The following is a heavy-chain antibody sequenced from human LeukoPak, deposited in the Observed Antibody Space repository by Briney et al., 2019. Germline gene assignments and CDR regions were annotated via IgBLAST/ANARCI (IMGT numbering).Heavy chain of an antibody. CDR1: GGPIGTFY. V-gene: IGHV4-4*07. CDR2: IWSSGTT. J-gene: IGHJ4*02. D-gene: IGHD3-16*01. CDR3: ARSEYVTFDY. Sequence: SETLSLTCSVSGGPIGTFYWNWIRQPAGKGLEWIGRIWSSGTTNYNPFLKSRVTMSLDTSKNQVSLNLISVTAADTALYYCARSEYVTFDYWGRGTVVIVSS.